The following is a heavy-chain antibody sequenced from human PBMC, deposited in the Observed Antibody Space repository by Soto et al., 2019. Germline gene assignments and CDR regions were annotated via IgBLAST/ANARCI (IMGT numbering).Heavy chain of an antibody. J-gene: IGHJ6*02. Sequence: QVQLQESGPGLVKPSQTLSLTCTVSGGSISSGGDYWSWIRQHPGKGLEWIGYIYYSGSTYYNPSLKSRVTLSVDTSKNHFSLKLSSVTAADTAVYYCARAPPYYSYGMDVWGQGTTVTVSS. V-gene: IGHV4-31*03. CDR2: IYYSGST. CDR1: GGSISSGGDY. CDR3: ARAPPYYSYGMDV.